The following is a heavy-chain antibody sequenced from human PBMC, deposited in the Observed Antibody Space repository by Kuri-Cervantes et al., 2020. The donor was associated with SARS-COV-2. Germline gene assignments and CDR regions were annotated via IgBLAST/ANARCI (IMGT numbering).Heavy chain of an antibody. CDR1: GGSFSGYY. V-gene: IGHV4-34*01. D-gene: IGHD4-17*01. J-gene: IGHJ5*02. CDR3: ARRVPDDYGDYRFDP. Sequence: GSLRLSCAVYGGSFSGYYWSWIRQPPGKGLEWIGEINHSGSTYYNPSLKSRLTISVDTSKNQFSLKLSSVTAADTAVYYCARRVPDDYGDYRFDPWGQGTLVTVSS. CDR2: INHSGST.